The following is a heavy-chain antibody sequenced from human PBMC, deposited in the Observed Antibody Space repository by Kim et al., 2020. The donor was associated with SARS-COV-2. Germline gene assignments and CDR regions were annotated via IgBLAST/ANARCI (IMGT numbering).Heavy chain of an antibody. J-gene: IGHJ6*02. V-gene: IGHV3-74*01. CDR1: GFTLSSYL. Sequence: GGSLRLSCAASGFTLSSYLMHWVRQAPGKGLVWVSRINSDGSSTRYADSVKGRFTISRDNAKNTLYLQMNSLRAEDTAVYYCASMVGGRGMDVWGQGTTVTVSS. CDR3: ASMVGGRGMDV. D-gene: IGHD2-15*01. CDR2: INSDGSST.